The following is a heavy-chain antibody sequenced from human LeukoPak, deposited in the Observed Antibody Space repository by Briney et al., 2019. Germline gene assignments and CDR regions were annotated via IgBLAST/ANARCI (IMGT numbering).Heavy chain of an antibody. CDR2: ISNNGGYT. CDR3: AKQLGYCSDGSCYFPY. V-gene: IGHV3-23*01. D-gene: IGHD2-15*01. CDR1: GFTFSSSA. Sequence: GGSLRLSCAASGFTFSSSAMSWVRQAPGKGLEWVSAISNNGGYTYYADSVQGRFTISRDNSKSTLCLQMNSLRAEDTAVYYCAKQLGYCSDGSCYFPYWGQRTLVTVSS. J-gene: IGHJ4*02.